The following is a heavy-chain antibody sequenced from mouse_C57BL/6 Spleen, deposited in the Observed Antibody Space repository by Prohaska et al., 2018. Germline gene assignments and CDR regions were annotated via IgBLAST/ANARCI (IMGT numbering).Heavy chain of an antibody. J-gene: IGHJ1*03. Sequence: QVQLQQPGAELVRPGSSVKLSCKASGYTFTSYWMHWVKQRPIQGLEWIGNIDPSDSETHYNQKFKDKATLTVDKSSSTAYMQLSSLTSEDSAVYYCARSGNHPSYFDVWGTGTTVTVSS. CDR3: ARSGNHPSYFDV. D-gene: IGHD2-1*01. CDR1: GYTFTSYW. CDR2: IDPSDSET. V-gene: IGHV1-52*01.